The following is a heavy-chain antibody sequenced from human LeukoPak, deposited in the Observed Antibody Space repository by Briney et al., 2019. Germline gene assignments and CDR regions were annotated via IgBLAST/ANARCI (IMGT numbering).Heavy chain of an antibody. D-gene: IGHD4-23*01. V-gene: IGHV3-53*04. CDR2: IYRAGST. Sequence: PAGSLTLSCAASGFTVSSNYMNWVGQAPGKGLVGVSVIYRAGSTYYADSVKGRFTISSHNSKNTLYLQMNSLRPEDTAVYYCARGYYGGNSNFDYWGQGTLVTVCS. J-gene: IGHJ4*02. CDR3: ARGYYGGNSNFDY. CDR1: GFTVSSNY.